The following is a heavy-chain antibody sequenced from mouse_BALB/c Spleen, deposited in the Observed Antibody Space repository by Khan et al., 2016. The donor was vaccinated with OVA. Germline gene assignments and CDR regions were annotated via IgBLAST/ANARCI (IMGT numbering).Heavy chain of an antibody. CDR1: GYSITSDYA. Sequence: VQLKESGPGLVKPSQSLSLTCTVTGYSITSDYAWNWIRQFPGNKLEWMGYISYSGTTSYNPSLKSRISITRDTSKNQFFLQLNSVTAEDTATCYCARQNYYGYAMDYWGQGTSVTVSS. CDR3: ARQNYYGYAMDY. D-gene: IGHD1-1*01. CDR2: ISYSGTT. V-gene: IGHV3-2*02. J-gene: IGHJ4*01.